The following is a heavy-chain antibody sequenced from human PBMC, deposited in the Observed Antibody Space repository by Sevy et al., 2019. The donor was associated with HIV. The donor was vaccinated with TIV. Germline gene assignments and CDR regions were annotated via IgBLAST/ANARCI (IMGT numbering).Heavy chain of an antibody. CDR1: GFTFSNYA. J-gene: IGHJ6*02. CDR2: ISNDGSNK. CDR3: ARPTQQLVFYFGMDV. Sequence: GGSLRLSCAASGFTFSNYAMHWVRQAPGKGLERVALISNDGSNKYYADSVKGRFTISRDNSKNTLYLQMNSLRIEDTAVHYCARPTQQLVFYFGMDVWCQGTTVTVSS. V-gene: IGHV3-30-3*01. D-gene: IGHD6-6*01.